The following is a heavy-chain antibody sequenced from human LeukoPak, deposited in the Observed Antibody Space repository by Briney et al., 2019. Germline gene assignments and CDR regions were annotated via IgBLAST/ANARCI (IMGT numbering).Heavy chain of an antibody. V-gene: IGHV3-23*01. Sequence: GGSLRLSCAASGFTFSNYAMNWVRQAPGKGLEWVSAISSSGGGTYYADSVKGRFTISRDNSKDTLSLQMNSLRAEDTAVYYCARGIYGDYDHWGQGTLVTVST. J-gene: IGHJ1*01. CDR1: GFTFSNYA. CDR3: ARGIYGDYDH. D-gene: IGHD4-17*01. CDR2: ISSSGGGT.